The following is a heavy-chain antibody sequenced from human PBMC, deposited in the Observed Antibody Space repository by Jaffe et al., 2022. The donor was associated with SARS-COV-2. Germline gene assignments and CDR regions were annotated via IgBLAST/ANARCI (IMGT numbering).Heavy chain of an antibody. CDR2: IGTAGDT. V-gene: IGHV3-13*01. J-gene: IGHJ3*02. Sequence: EVQLVESGGGLVQPGGSLRLSCAASGFTFSSYDMHWVRQATGKGLEWVSAIGTAGDTYYPGSVKGRFTISRENAKNSLYLQMNSLRAGDTAVYYCARGLKSLSLGYCSSTSCPVAFDIWGQGTMVTVSS. D-gene: IGHD2-2*01. CDR3: ARGLKSLSLGYCSSTSCPVAFDI. CDR1: GFTFSSYD.